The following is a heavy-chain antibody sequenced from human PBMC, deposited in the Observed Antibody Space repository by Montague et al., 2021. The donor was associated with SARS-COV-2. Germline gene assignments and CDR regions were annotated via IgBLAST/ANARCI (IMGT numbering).Heavy chain of an antibody. V-gene: IGHV4-59*01. Sequence: SETLSLTCTVSGGSISDYYWSWIRQPPGMGLEWIGYIFRSGATNYNSPLKSRVIISLDTSKSQFSLRLSSVTAADTAIYYCARTSRGSRYFYGVDVWGQGTTVTVSS. D-gene: IGHD3-10*01. J-gene: IGHJ6*02. CDR1: GGSISDYY. CDR3: ARTSRGSRYFYGVDV. CDR2: IFRSGAT.